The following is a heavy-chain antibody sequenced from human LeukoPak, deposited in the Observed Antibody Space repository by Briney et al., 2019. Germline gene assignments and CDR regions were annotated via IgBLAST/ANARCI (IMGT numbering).Heavy chain of an antibody. V-gene: IGHV4-61*02. D-gene: IGHD4-17*01. CDR1: GGSISSGSYY. J-gene: IGHJ4*02. Sequence: PSETLSLTCTVSGGSISSGSYYWSWIRQPAGTGLEWIGRIDTSGSTNYNPSLKSRVTMSADTSKKQFSLKLRSVTAADPAVYYCAREGIYGDYRHWGQGTLVTVSS. CDR3: AREGIYGDYRH. CDR2: IDTSGST.